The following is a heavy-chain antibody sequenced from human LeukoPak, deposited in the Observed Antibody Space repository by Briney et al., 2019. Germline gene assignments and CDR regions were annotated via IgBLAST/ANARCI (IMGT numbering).Heavy chain of an antibody. CDR1: GFTFSSYS. V-gene: IGHV3-48*01. D-gene: IGHD4-17*01. CDR2: ISSSSNTI. Sequence: GGSLRLSCAASGFTFSSYSMNWVRQAPGKGLEWISYISSSSNTIKYADSVKGRLTISRDNAKNSLFLQMNSLRAEDTAVYYCARGPPSDYGDYDFDYWGQGTLVTVSS. CDR3: ARGPPSDYGDYDFDY. J-gene: IGHJ4*02.